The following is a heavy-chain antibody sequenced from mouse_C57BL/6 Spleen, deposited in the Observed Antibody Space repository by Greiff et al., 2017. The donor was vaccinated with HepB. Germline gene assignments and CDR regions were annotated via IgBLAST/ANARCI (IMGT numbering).Heavy chain of an antibody. CDR3: ARRETAQAYYAMDY. V-gene: IGHV5-17*01. D-gene: IGHD3-2*02. J-gene: IGHJ4*01. CDR2: ISSGSSTI. CDR1: GFTFSDYG. Sequence: EVKLKESGGGLVKPGGSLKLSCAASGFTFSDYGMHWVRQAPEKGLEWVAYISSGSSTIYYADIVKGRFTISRDNAKNTRFLQMTSLRSEDTAMYYCARRETAQAYYAMDYWGQGTSVTVSS.